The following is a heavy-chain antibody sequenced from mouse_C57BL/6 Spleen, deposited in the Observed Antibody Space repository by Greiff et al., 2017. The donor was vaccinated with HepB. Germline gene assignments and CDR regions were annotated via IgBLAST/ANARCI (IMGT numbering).Heavy chain of an antibody. CDR1: GYTFTDYY. D-gene: IGHD2-1*01. CDR2: IYPGSGNT. V-gene: IGHV1-76*01. CDR3: ARVYYGNYDSLYAMDY. J-gene: IGHJ4*01. Sequence: VQLQQSGAELVRPGASVKLSCKASGYTFTDYYINWVKQRPGQGLEWIARIYPGSGNTYYNEKFKGKATLTAEKSSSTAYMQLSSLTSEDSAVYFCARVYYGNYDSLYAMDYWGQGTSVTVST.